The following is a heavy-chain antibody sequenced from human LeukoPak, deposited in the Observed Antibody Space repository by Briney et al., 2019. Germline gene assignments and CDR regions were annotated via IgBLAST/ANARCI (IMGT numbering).Heavy chain of an antibody. CDR3: AREGYYGAFDI. CDR1: LFTFSSYA. CDR2: ISRSGGST. D-gene: IGHD3-10*01. Sequence: PGGSLRLSCAASLFTFSSYAMTGVRQAPGKGLECVSTISRSGGSTYSADSVKGRFTISRDNSKNTLYLKMNSLRDDDTALYYCAREGYYGAFDIWGQGTMVTVSS. V-gene: IGHV3-23*01. J-gene: IGHJ3*02.